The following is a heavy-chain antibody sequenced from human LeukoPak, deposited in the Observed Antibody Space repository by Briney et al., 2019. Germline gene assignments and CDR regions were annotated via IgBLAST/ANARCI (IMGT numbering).Heavy chain of an antibody. CDR2: ISGSGDST. Sequence: GGSLRLSCAASGFTFSSYAMNWVRQAPGKGLEWVSAISGSGDSTFYADSVKGRFTFSRDNSKNTLYLQMNSLRAEYTAEYYCAKGTILDHWGQGTLVTVSS. CDR3: AKGTILDH. J-gene: IGHJ4*02. CDR1: GFTFSSYA. V-gene: IGHV3-23*01. D-gene: IGHD1-7*01.